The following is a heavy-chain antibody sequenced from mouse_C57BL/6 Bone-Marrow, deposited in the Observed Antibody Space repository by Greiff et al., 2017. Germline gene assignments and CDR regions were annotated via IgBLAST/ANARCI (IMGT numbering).Heavy chain of an antibody. CDR2: INPSSGYT. CDR1: GYTFTSYW. J-gene: IGHJ3*01. V-gene: IGHV1-7*01. Sequence: QVQLQQSGAELANPGASVKLSCKASGYTFTSYWMHWVNQRPGQGLEWIGYINPSSGYTKYNQKFKDKATLTADKSYSTAYMQLSSLTDADSAVDYGARGIYDDFLWFAYGGQGTLVTVSA. CDR3: ARGIYDDFLWFAY. D-gene: IGHD2-3*01.